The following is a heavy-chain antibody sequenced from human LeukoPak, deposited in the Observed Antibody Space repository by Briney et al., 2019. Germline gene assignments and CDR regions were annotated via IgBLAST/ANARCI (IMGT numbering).Heavy chain of an antibody. D-gene: IGHD3-3*01. Sequence: PGGSLGLSCAPSGFTFSRHGMHWVRQAPGKGLEWVAIISNDGSRKYYAHSVEGRFTISRDNSKNTLYLQMGSLRAEDTAVYYCARDRAWNYFDYWGQGTLVTVSS. CDR3: ARDRAWNYFDY. CDR1: GFTFSRHG. V-gene: IGHV3-30*03. J-gene: IGHJ4*02. CDR2: ISNDGSRK.